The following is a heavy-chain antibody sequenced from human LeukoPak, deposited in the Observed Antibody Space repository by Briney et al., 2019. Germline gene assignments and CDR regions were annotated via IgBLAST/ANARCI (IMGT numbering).Heavy chain of an antibody. J-gene: IGHJ4*02. CDR2: IYYSGST. D-gene: IGHD6-19*01. Sequence: SETLSLTCTVSGGSISSSSYYWGWIRQPPGKGLEWIGSIYYSGSTYYNPSLKSRVTISVDTSKNQFSLKLSSVTASDTAVYYCARWAGGSGWYYYFGYWGQGTLVTVSS. V-gene: IGHV4-39*07. CDR1: GGSISSSSYY. CDR3: ARWAGGSGWYYYFGY.